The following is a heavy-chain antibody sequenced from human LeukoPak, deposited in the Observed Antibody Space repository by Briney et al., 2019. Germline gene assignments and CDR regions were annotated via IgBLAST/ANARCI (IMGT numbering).Heavy chain of an antibody. CDR3: ARHRYYFDSCGYRDAFEI. CDR1: AGSLRSTRCY. V-gene: IGHV4-39*01. D-gene: IGHD3-22*01. CDR2: VFYSGST. Sequence: SETLSLTCAVPAGSLRSTRCYWGWIRQPPGKGLEWIGSVFYSGSTYYNPSLKSRVTISADTSENQLSLQLSSVTAADTAVYYCARHRYYFDSCGYRDAFEIWGQGTMVTVSS. J-gene: IGHJ3*02.